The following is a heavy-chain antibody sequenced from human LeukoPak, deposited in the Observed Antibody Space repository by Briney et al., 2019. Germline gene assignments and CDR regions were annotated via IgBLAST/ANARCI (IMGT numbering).Heavy chain of an antibody. J-gene: IGHJ4*02. V-gene: IGHV3-21*01. CDR1: GFTLSSCS. Sequence: GGSLRLSCAASGFTLSSCSMNWVRQAPAKGLGWFSSIRSSSSYISYADSVKGRFTISRDNAKNSLYLQMNSLRAEDTAVYYCAREDYGGNSFDYWGQGTLVTVSS. CDR2: IRSSSSYI. D-gene: IGHD4-23*01. CDR3: AREDYGGNSFDY.